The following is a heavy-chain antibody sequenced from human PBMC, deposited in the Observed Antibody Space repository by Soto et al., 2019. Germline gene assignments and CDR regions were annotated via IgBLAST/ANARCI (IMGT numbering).Heavy chain of an antibody. CDR3: ARDPGRDSPIEY. J-gene: IGHJ4*02. D-gene: IGHD3-22*01. CDR1: GFTLSDYG. Sequence: QVQLVESGGGVVQPGRSLRLSCTASGFTLSDYGMHWVRQAPGKGLEWVAVIWHDGGAKYYAESVTGRITISRDNSKNTVHLQIDSLGAEDTAIYYCARDPGRDSPIEYWGQGTLVTVSS. V-gene: IGHV3-33*01. CDR2: IWHDGGAK.